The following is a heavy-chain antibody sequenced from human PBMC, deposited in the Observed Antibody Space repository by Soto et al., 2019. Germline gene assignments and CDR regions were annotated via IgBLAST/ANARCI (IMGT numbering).Heavy chain of an antibody. Sequence: GGSLRLSCAASGFTFSSYAMSWVRQAPGKGLEWVSGISGGGDKTYYAESVKGRFTISRDNSKNTLYLQLNSLSAEDTAVFYCAKGARFDISGNRDCWGQGTLVTVSS. CDR3: AKGARFDISGNRDC. CDR1: GFTFSSYA. J-gene: IGHJ4*02. D-gene: IGHD2-15*01. CDR2: ISGGGDKT. V-gene: IGHV3-23*01.